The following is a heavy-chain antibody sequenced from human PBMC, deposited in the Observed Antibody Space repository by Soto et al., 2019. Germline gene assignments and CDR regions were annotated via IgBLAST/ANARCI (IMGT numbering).Heavy chain of an antibody. CDR2: IYYSGST. CDR1: GGSISSSSYY. J-gene: IGHJ6*02. CDR3: AKGRRSTIFGVVVGYYGMDV. D-gene: IGHD3-3*01. V-gene: IGHV4-39*01. Sequence: SETLSLTCTVSGGSISSSSYYWGWIRQPPGKGLEWIGSIYYSGSTYYNPSLKSRVTISVDTSKNQFSLKLSSVTAADTAVYYCAKGRRSTIFGVVVGYYGMDVWGQGTTVTVSS.